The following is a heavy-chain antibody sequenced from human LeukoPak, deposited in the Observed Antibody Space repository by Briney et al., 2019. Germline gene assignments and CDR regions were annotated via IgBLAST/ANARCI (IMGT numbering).Heavy chain of an antibody. D-gene: IGHD3-22*01. V-gene: IGHV3-23*01. CDR1: GFTFSTYA. CDR2: ISGSGGST. CDR3: AKPGGSGYSEYYFDY. Sequence: GGSLRLSRAASGFTFSTYAMNWVRQTPGKGLEWISAISGSGGSTLYADSVKGRFTISRDNSKDTLYLQMNSLRAEDTAVYYCAKPGGSGYSEYYFDYWGQGTLVTVSS. J-gene: IGHJ4*02.